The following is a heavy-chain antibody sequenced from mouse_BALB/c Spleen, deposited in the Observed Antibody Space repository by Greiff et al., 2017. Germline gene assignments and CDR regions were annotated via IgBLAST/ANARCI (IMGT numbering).Heavy chain of an antibody. J-gene: IGHJ3*01. Sequence: VKLQQSGPELVKPGASVKMSCKASGYTFTSYYIHWVKQRPGQGLEWIGWIYPGDGSTKYNEKFKGKTTLTADKSSSTAYMLLSSLTSEDSAIYFCARSITTATSWFAYWGQGTLVTVSA. D-gene: IGHD1-2*01. CDR3: ARSITTATSWFAY. V-gene: IGHV1S56*01. CDR1: GYTFTSYY. CDR2: IYPGDGST.